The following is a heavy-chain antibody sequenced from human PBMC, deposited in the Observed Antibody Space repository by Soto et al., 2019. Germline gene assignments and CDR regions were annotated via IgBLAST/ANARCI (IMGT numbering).Heavy chain of an antibody. V-gene: IGHV4-4*07. CDR2: IYATGTT. CDR1: GASISGFY. Sequence: SETLSLTCTVSGASISGFYWSWIRKSAGKGLEWIGRIYATGTTDYNPSLKSRVTMSVDTSKNHFSLNLSSVTAADTAVYYCAREAGPDRWFDPWGQGTLVTVSS. D-gene: IGHD6-19*01. J-gene: IGHJ5*02. CDR3: AREAGPDRWFDP.